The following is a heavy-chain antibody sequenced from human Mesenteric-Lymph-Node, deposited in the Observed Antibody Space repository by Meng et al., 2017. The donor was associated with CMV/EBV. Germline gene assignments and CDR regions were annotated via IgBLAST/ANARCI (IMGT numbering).Heavy chain of an antibody. CDR3: AGEGTYFDSESYGWFDP. CDR1: GFPFSNYI. Sequence: GGSLRLSCAASGFPFSNYIINWVRQPPGKGLEWVSVIYRGGTTYYADSVKGRFTISRDNSKNTLFLQMNSLRAEDTAVYYCAGEGTYFDSESYGWFDPWGQGTLVTVSS. J-gene: IGHJ5*02. CDR2: IYRGGTT. V-gene: IGHV3-53*01. D-gene: IGHD3-10*01.